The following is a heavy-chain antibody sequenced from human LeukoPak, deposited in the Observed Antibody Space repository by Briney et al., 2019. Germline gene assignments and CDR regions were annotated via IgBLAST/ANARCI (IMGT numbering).Heavy chain of an antibody. J-gene: IGHJ4*02. CDR2: IYYSGST. Sequence: SETLSLTCTVSGGSISSYYWSWIRQPPGKGLEWIGYIYYSGSTNYNPSLKSRVTISVDTSKNQFSLKLSSVTAADTAVYYCARHIQLWLFDYWGQGTLITVSS. CDR1: GGSISSYY. V-gene: IGHV4-59*08. CDR3: ARHIQLWLFDY. D-gene: IGHD5-18*01.